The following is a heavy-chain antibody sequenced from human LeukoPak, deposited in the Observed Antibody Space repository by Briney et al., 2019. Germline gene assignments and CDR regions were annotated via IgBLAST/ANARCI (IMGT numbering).Heavy chain of an antibody. CDR3: AKDVHGIFDY. V-gene: IGHV3-23*01. D-gene: IGHD1-26*01. CDR1: GFTFDNYG. CDR2: ISGSGGST. Sequence: GGSLRLSCVFSGFTFDNYGMTWVRQAPGKGLEWVSSISGSGGSTYYADSVKGRFTISRDNSKNTLYLQMNSLRAEDTAVYYCAKDVHGIFDYWGQGTLVTVSS. J-gene: IGHJ4*02.